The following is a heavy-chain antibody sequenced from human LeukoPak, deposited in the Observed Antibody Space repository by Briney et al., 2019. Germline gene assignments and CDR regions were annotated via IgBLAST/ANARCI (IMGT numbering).Heavy chain of an antibody. J-gene: IGHJ3*02. Sequence: PSETLSLTCTVSGGSISSYYWSWIRQPAGKGLEWIGRIYTSGSTNYNPSLKSRVTMSVDTSKNQFSLELTSVTAADTAVYYCARGGYYGSGIDAFDIWGQGTMVTVSS. CDR1: GGSISSYY. CDR2: IYTSGST. V-gene: IGHV4-4*07. D-gene: IGHD3-10*01. CDR3: ARGGYYGSGIDAFDI.